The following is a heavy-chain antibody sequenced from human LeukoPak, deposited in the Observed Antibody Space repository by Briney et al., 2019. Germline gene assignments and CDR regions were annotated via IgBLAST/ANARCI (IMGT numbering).Heavy chain of an antibody. D-gene: IGHD1-26*01. Sequence: SGGSLRLSCAASGFTFSSYWMSWVRQAPGKGLEWVANIKQDGSEKYYVDSVKGRFTISRDNAKNSLYLQMNSLRVEDTAVYYCARVSQGELLLLYYFDYWGQGTLVTVSS. CDR3: ARVSQGELLLLYYFDY. V-gene: IGHV3-7*01. CDR2: IKQDGSEK. CDR1: GFTFSSYW. J-gene: IGHJ4*02.